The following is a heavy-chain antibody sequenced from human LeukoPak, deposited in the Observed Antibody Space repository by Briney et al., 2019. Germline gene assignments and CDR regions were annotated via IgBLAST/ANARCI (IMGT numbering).Heavy chain of an antibody. Sequence: SETLSLTCTVSGGSISSYYWSWIRQPPGKGLEWIGYIYYSGSTNYNPSLKIRVTISVDTSKNQFSLKLSSVTAADTAVYYCARGGLAVAVFDYWGQGTLVTVSS. J-gene: IGHJ4*02. D-gene: IGHD6-19*01. CDR1: GGSISSYY. CDR3: ARGGLAVAVFDY. V-gene: IGHV4-59*01. CDR2: IYYSGST.